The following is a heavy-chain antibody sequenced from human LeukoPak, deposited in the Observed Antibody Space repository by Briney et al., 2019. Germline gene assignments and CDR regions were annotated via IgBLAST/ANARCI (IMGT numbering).Heavy chain of an antibody. CDR3: ARVDTPYGIAVGVY. Sequence: GGSLRLSRAASGFTFSSYSMNWVRQAPGKGLEWVSSVSSSSSYIYYADSVKGRFTISRDNAKNSLYLQMNSLRAEDTAVYYCARVDTPYGIAVGVYWGQGTLVTVSS. D-gene: IGHD6-19*01. CDR1: GFTFSSYS. J-gene: IGHJ4*02. V-gene: IGHV3-21*01. CDR2: VSSSSSYI.